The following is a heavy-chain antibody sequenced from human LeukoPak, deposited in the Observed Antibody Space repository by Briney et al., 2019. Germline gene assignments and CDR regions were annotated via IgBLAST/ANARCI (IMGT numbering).Heavy chain of an antibody. CDR1: GYTFTSYY. V-gene: IGHV1-46*01. CDR2: INPRGGST. D-gene: IGHD1-26*01. J-gene: IGHJ4*02. Sequence: ASVKVSCKASGYTFTSYYMHWVRQAPGQGLEWLGIINPRGGSTTYAQKFQGRVTMTRDMSTSTVYMELSRLRSDDTAVYCCAREDFLVGATRDHFDYWGQGTLVTVSS. CDR3: AREDFLVGATRDHFDY.